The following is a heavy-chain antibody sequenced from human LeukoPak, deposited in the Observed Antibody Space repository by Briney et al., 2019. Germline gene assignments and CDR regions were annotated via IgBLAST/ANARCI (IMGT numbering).Heavy chain of an antibody. V-gene: IGHV1-69*04. CDR2: IIPILGIA. CDR3: ETERLLYRYDSSCNSEDHYGMDV. Sequence: SVKVSCKASGGTFSSYAISWVRQAPGQGLEWMGRIIPILGIANYAQKFQGRVTITADKSTSTAYMELSSLRSEDTAVYYCETERLLYRYDSSCNSEDHYGMDVWGQGTTVTVSS. J-gene: IGHJ6*02. CDR1: GGTFSSYA. D-gene: IGHD3-22*01.